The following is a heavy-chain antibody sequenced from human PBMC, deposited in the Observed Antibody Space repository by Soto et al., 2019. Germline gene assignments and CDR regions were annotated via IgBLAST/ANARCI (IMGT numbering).Heavy chain of an antibody. CDR1: CGSISSYY. J-gene: IGHJ3*02. Sequence: SETLSLTCTVSCGSISSYYWSCIRQPPGKGLEWIGYIYYSGSTNYNPSLKSRVTISVDTSKNQFSLKLSSVTAADTAVYYCARKIGEYSGYDDIGGQGKMVTVSS. D-gene: IGHD5-12*01. CDR2: IYYSGST. V-gene: IGHV4-59*01. CDR3: ARKIGEYSGYDDI.